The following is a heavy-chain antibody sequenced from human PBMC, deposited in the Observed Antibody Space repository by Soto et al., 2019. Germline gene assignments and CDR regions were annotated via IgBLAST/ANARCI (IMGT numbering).Heavy chain of an antibody. D-gene: IGHD3-22*01. J-gene: IGHJ4*02. CDR2: IYYSGSN. Sequence: QVQLQESGPGLVKPSQPLSLTCTVSGGSISSGDYYWSWIRQRPGKGLEWIGYIYYSGSNYYNPSLKSRVTISVDTSKNQFSLKLSSVTAADTAVYYCAIEGFVYDSSVDWGQGTLVTVSS. CDR3: AIEGFVYDSSVD. CDR1: GGSISSGDYY. V-gene: IGHV4-30-4*01.